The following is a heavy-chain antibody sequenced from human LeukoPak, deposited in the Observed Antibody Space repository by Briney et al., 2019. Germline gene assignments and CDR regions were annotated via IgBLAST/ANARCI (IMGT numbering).Heavy chain of an antibody. CDR1: GDSISNYY. CDR2: IHYSGST. J-gene: IGHJ4*02. V-gene: IGHV4-59*01. D-gene: IGHD5-12*01. Sequence: PSETLSLTCTVSGDSISNYYWSWIRQPPGKGLEWIGYIHYSGSTNYNPSLKSRVTISVDTSKNQFSLKVSSVTAADTAVYFCARARYSGYVFDYWGQGTLVTVPS. CDR3: ARARYSGYVFDY.